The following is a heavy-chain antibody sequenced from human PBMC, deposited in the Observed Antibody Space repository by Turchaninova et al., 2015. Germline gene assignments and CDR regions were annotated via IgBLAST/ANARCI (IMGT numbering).Heavy chain of an antibody. J-gene: IGHJ4*02. Sequence: QVQLQQSGPGLVKPQQPLPVPGATSGDSVSRNGAAWNWIRQSPSRGIEWLGRTYYRSKWYNDYAESVKSRIIINSDTSKNQFSLQLNSVTPEDTAVYYCARGRSWPLDYWGQGTLVNVSS. CDR3: ARGRSWPLDY. D-gene: IGHD6-13*01. CDR2: TYYRSKWYN. CDR1: GDSVSRNGAA. V-gene: IGHV6-1*01.